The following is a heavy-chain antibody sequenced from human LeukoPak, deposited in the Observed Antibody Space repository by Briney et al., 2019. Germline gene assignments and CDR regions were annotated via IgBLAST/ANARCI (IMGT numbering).Heavy chain of an antibody. CDR3: ARLPKLWLLPYFDY. D-gene: IGHD5-12*01. Sequence: AGGSLRLSCTVSGFTVSSNSMSWIRQAPGKGLEWVSYISDGGSTIFYADSVKGRFTISRDNARTSLYLQMNSLRAEDTAVYYCARLPKLWLLPYFDYWGQGVLVTVSS. V-gene: IGHV3-11*04. CDR2: ISDGGSTI. CDR1: GFTVSSNS. J-gene: IGHJ4*02.